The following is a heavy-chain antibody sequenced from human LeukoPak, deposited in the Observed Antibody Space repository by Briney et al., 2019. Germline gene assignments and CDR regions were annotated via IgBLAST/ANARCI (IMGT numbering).Heavy chain of an antibody. CDR1: GCPISSRNYY. Sequence: SETLSLTCSVSGCPISSRNYYWGWIRQPPGEGLEWIGTIYYSGSTYYNPSLKSRVTISVDTSKNQFSLKLNSVTAADTAVYYCARPTAVASFDTFHIWGQGTMVAVSS. CDR2: IYYSGST. D-gene: IGHD6-19*01. V-gene: IGHV4-39*01. J-gene: IGHJ3*02. CDR3: ARPTAVASFDTFHI.